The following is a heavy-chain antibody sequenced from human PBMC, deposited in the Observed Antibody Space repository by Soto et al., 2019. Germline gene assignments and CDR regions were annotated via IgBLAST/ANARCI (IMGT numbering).Heavy chain of an antibody. J-gene: IGHJ2*01. CDR2: ISPYNGNT. CDR1: GYTFTSHG. D-gene: IGHD4-17*01. V-gene: IGHV1-18*01. CDR3: GRDAGDYQWYFDR. Sequence: QVQLVQSGAEVKEPGASVKVSCKTSGYTFTSHGVYWVRQAPGQGLDWVGWISPYNGNTNYEQRLHSGGTFVTESPTSTGYMELRSPMPDDTAVYYCGRDAGDYQWYFDRWGRGKPGTVSS.